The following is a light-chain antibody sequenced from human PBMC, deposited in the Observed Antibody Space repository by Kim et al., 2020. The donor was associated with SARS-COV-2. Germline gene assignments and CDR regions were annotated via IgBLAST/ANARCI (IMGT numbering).Light chain of an antibody. CDR1: SSNIGEGYD. J-gene: IGLJ1*01. CDR2: GNS. V-gene: IGLV1-40*01. Sequence: VTSSCTGSSSNIGEGYDVPWYQQLPGTAPKLLIYGNSNRPSGVPDRFSGSKSGTSASLAITGLQAEDEADYYCQSYDSSLSGSYVFGTGTKVTVL. CDR3: QSYDSSLSGSYV.